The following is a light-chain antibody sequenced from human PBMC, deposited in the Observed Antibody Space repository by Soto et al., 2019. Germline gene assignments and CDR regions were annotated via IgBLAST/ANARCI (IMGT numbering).Light chain of an antibody. V-gene: IGKV3-20*01. Sequence: IVMTQSPDILSVSPLERATLSFRASQSVSSNLAWYQQKPGQSPRFLIYGASIRATGIPDKFSGGGSGTDFSLTISGLDPEDFAVYYCHQSANSPQTFGQGTKVDI. CDR1: QSVSSN. J-gene: IGKJ1*01. CDR2: GAS. CDR3: HQSANSPQT.